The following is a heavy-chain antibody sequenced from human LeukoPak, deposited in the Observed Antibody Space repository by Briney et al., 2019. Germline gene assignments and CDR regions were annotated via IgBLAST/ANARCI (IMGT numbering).Heavy chain of an antibody. V-gene: IGHV3-30*02. D-gene: IGHD2-2*02. CDR1: GFTFRTYG. Sequence: GGSLRLSCAASGFTFRTYGMHWVRQAPGKGLELVAFIQYDGSNKYYADSVKGRFTISRDNSKNTLYLQMNSLRAEDTAVYYCAKDILAAIDYWGRGTLVTVSS. J-gene: IGHJ4*02. CDR3: AKDILAAIDY. CDR2: IQYDGSNK.